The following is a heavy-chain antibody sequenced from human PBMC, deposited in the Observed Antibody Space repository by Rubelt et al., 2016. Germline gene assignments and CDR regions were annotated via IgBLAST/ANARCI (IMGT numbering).Heavy chain of an antibody. CDR3: AKLPWGVHYYGMDV. CDR2: IRYDGSNK. V-gene: IGHV3-30*02. D-gene: IGHD7-27*01. Sequence: HVGVAFIRYDGSNKYYADSVKGRFTISRDNSKNTLYLQMNSLGAEDTAVYYWAKLPWGVHYYGMDVWGQGTTVTVSS. J-gene: IGHJ6*02.